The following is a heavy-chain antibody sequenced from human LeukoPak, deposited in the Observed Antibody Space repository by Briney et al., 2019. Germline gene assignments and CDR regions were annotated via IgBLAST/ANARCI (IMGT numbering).Heavy chain of an antibody. D-gene: IGHD1/OR15-1a*01. CDR1: GFKFSDHY. CDR3: GRIAINANNGMDV. V-gene: IGHV3-72*01. CDR2: SRSRAGSYTT. Sequence: PGGSLRLSCAASGFKFSDHYIDWVRQAPGKGLEWVGRSRSRAGSYTTEYAASGEARFTISREVSQSSLYLQMNSLRTEDTYVYYSGRIAINANNGMDVWGQGTTVTVSS. J-gene: IGHJ6*02.